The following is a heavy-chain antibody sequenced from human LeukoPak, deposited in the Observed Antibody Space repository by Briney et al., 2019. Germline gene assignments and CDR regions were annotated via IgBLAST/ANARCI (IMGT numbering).Heavy chain of an antibody. D-gene: IGHD3-22*01. CDR3: ARGTPRIRSGYYLIGFAFDI. V-gene: IGHV4-30-4*01. CDR1: GGSISSGDYY. J-gene: IGHJ3*02. Sequence: PSETLSLTCTVSGGSISSGDYYWSWIRQPPGKGLEWIGYIYYSGSTYYNPSLKSRVTISVDTSKNQFSLKLSSVTAADTAVYYCARGTPRIRSGYYLIGFAFDIWGQGTMVTVSS. CDR2: IYYSGST.